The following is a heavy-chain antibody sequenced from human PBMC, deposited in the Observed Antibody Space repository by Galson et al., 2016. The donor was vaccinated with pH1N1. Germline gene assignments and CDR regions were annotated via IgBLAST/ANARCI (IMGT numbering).Heavy chain of an antibody. Sequence: SVKVSCKASGYTFTDYGINWVRQGTGQGLEWMGWMNPNNDNTSYAQKFQGRVTMTRNTSISTAYMELSSLRSEDTAVYYCARGGYCSGGSCYDVFDYWGQGTLVTVS. J-gene: IGHJ4*02. V-gene: IGHV1-8*01. CDR3: ARGGYCSGGSCYDVFDY. CDR1: GYTFTDYG. CDR2: MNPNNDNT. D-gene: IGHD2-15*01.